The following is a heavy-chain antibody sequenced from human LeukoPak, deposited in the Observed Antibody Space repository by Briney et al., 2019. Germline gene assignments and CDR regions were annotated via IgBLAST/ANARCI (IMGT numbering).Heavy chain of an antibody. CDR3: ARHVSDSSGYYYWNY. D-gene: IGHD3-22*01. CDR2: INHSGST. V-gene: IGHV4-34*01. CDR1: GGSFSGYY. Sequence: PSETLSLTCAVYGGSFSGYYWSWIRQPPGKGLEWIGEINHSGSTNYNPSLKSRVTISVDTSKNQFSLKLSSVTAADTAVYYCARHVSDSSGYYYWNYWGQGTLVIVSS. J-gene: IGHJ4*02.